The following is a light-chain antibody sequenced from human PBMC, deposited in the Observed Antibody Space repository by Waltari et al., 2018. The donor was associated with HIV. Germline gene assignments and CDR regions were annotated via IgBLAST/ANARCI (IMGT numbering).Light chain of an antibody. CDR2: DDS. Sequence: SYVLTQPPSVSVAPGKTARITCGGNNIGSKSVHWYQQKPGQAPVLVIYDDSDRPSGIPDRCSGSNCGNTATLTISRVEAGDEADYYCQVWDSSSDHWVFGGGTKLTVL. CDR3: QVWDSSSDHWV. CDR1: NIGSKS. J-gene: IGLJ3*02. V-gene: IGLV3-21*04.